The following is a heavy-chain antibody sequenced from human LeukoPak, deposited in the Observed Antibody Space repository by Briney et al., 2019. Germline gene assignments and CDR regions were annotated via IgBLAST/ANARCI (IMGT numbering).Heavy chain of an antibody. J-gene: IGHJ6*03. CDR1: GFTFSSYS. CDR3: ARGDSSSWSPYYYYMDV. Sequence: PGGSLRLSCAASGFTFSSYSMNWVRQAPGKGLEWVSYISSSSSTIYYADSVKGRFTISRDNAKNSLYLQMNSLRAEDTAVYYCARGDSSSWSPYYYYMDVWGKGTTVTVSS. D-gene: IGHD6-13*01. CDR2: ISSSSSTI. V-gene: IGHV3-48*01.